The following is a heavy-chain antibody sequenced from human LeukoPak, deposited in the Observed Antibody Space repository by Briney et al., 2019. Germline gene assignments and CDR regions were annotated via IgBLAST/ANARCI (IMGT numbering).Heavy chain of an antibody. CDR3: ARDLYYYGSGNYVPGLPDY. D-gene: IGHD3-10*01. CDR1: GFTFSGYE. J-gene: IGHJ4*02. Sequence: PGGCLRLSCEGSGFTFSGYEMNWVRPAPGKGLEWISYICGRGITTYFADSVKGRFTISRDDAKNLLYLQMNSLRAEDTAVYYCARDLYYYGSGNYVPGLPDYWGQGTLVTVSS. V-gene: IGHV3-48*03. CDR2: ICGRGITT.